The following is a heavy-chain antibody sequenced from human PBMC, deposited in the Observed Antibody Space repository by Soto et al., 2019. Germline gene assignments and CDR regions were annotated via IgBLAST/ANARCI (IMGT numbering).Heavy chain of an antibody. D-gene: IGHD6-19*01. CDR1: GFSLTTRGVG. CDR2: IYWDDDK. Sequence: QITLKESGPPLVKPTQTLTLTCTFSGFSLTTRGVGVGWIRQPPGKALEWLALIYWDDDKRYSPSLESRLTITKDTSKNQVVFTMTNMDPVDTATYYCAHAGMSSGWYLGPEYFQHWGQGTLVTVSS. V-gene: IGHV2-5*02. J-gene: IGHJ1*01. CDR3: AHAGMSSGWYLGPEYFQH.